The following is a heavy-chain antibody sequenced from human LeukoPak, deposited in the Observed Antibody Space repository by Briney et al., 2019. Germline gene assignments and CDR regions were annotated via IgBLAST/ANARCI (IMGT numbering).Heavy chain of an antibody. D-gene: IGHD2-15*01. CDR1: GGSISSRSFY. CDR3: ARHSGYCSGGSCFPNWFYP. J-gene: IGHJ5*02. Sequence: SETLSLTCTVSGGSISSRSFYWGWIRQPPGKGLEWIGSIYYSGSTYYNPSLKSRVTISVDTSKNQFSLKLSSVTAADTAVYYCARHSGYCSGGSCFPNWFYPWGQGTLVTVSS. V-gene: IGHV4-39*01. CDR2: IYYSGST.